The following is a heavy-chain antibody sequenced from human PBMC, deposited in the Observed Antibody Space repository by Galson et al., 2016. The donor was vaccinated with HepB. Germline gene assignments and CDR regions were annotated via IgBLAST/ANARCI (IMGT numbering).Heavy chain of an antibody. CDR3: ARHYNYSYAY. D-gene: IGHD3-10*01. CDR1: GYSFTTYW. CDR2: INPSDSYT. J-gene: IGHJ4*02. V-gene: IGHV5-10-1*01. Sequence: QSGAEVKKPGESLRISCKTSGYSFTTYWITWVRQMPGKGLEWLGTINPSDSYTNYNPSFQGHVTISLDKSISTTYLQRSSLKTSDTAMYYCARHYNYSYAYGGQGALVSVSS.